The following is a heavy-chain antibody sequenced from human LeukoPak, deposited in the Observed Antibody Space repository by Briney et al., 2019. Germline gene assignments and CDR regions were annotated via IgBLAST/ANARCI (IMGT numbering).Heavy chain of an antibody. J-gene: IGHJ3*02. Sequence: GGSLRLSCAASGFTFSSYGMHWVRQAPGKGLEWVAFIRYDGSNKYYADSVKGRFTISRDNSKNTLYLQMNSLRAEDTAVYYCARDRLGYSSGWYNAFDIWGQGTMVIVSS. D-gene: IGHD6-19*01. CDR3: ARDRLGYSSGWYNAFDI. CDR1: GFTFSSYG. V-gene: IGHV3-30*02. CDR2: IRYDGSNK.